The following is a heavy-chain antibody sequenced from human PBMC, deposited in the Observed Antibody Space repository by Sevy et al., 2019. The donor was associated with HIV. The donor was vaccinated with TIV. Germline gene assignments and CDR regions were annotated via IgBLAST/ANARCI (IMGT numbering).Heavy chain of an antibody. CDR2: IIPIFGTA. J-gene: IGHJ6*02. Sequence: ASVKVSCKASGGTFSSYAISWVRQAPGQGLEWMGGIIPIFGTANYAQKFQGRVTITADESTSTAYMELSSLRSEDTAVYYCARRTGIAARGPERSQYYYYGMDVWGQGTTVTVSS. D-gene: IGHD6-6*01. CDR1: GGTFSSYA. CDR3: ARRTGIAARGPERSQYYYYGMDV. V-gene: IGHV1-69*13.